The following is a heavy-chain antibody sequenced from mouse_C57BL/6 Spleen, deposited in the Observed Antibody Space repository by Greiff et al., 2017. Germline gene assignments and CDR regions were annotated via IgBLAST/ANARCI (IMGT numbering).Heavy chain of an antibody. D-gene: IGHD1-1*01. Sequence: EVQLQESGPELVKPGASVKISCKASGYSFTGYYMNWVKQSPEKSLEWIGEINPSTGGTTYNQKFKAKATLTVDKSSSTAYMQLKSLTSEDSAVYYCARSWALITTVVHYFDDWGKGTTLTVSS. V-gene: IGHV1-42*01. CDR3: ARSWALITTVVHYFDD. CDR1: GYSFTGYY. CDR2: INPSTGGT. J-gene: IGHJ2*01.